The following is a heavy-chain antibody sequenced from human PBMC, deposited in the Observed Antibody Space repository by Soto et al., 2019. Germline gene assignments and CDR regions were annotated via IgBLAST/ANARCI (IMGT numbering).Heavy chain of an antibody. V-gene: IGHV5-51*01. Sequence: PGESLKISCKGSGYSFSTFWIGWVRQMPGKGLEWMGIIYPSDSDTRYSPSFQGQVTISADKSSRTAYLQWSSLKASDSAMYYCARLPQDYYYHGMDVWGQGTKLTVSS. CDR3: ARLPQDYYYHGMDV. J-gene: IGHJ6*02. CDR1: GYSFSTFW. CDR2: IYPSDSDT.